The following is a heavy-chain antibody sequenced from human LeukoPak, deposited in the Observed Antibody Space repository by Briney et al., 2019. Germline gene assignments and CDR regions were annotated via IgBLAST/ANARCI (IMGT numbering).Heavy chain of an antibody. V-gene: IGHV4-30-2*02. CDR3: ARSLYDSSGYYLDY. J-gene: IGHJ4*02. CDR2: IYHSGST. Sequence: SETLSLTCAVSGGSISSGGYSWSWIRQPPGKGLEWIGYIYHSGSTYYNPSLKSRVTISVDRSKNQFSLKLSSVTAADTAVYYCARSLYDSSGYYLDYWGQGTLVTVSS. D-gene: IGHD3-22*01. CDR1: GGSISSGGYS.